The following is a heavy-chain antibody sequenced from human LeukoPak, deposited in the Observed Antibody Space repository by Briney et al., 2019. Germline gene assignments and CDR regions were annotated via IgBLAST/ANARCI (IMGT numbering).Heavy chain of an antibody. CDR2: VTGSGAST. CDR3: VKYVIGASNYHFDS. J-gene: IGHJ4*02. Sequence: GGSLRLSCAASGFTFSNNAMSWVRQAPGKGLEWVSTVTGSGASTYYADSMKGRITISRDNSKNMLYLQMNSLRAEDTAVYYCVKYVIGASNYHFDSWGQGTLVTVSS. D-gene: IGHD3-22*01. V-gene: IGHV3-23*01. CDR1: GFTFSNNA.